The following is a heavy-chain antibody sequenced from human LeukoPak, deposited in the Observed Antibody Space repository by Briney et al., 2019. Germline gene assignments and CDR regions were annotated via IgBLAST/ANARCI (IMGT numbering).Heavy chain of an antibody. D-gene: IGHD3-3*01. CDR1: GLTFSSYW. CDR2: IKQDGSEK. J-gene: IGHJ6*02. CDR3: ARNEYTIFGVVIRRRGYYGMDV. V-gene: IGHV3-7*01. Sequence: GGSLRLSCAASGLTFSSYWMSWVRQAPGKGLEWVANIKQDGSEKYYVDSVKGRFTISRDNAKNSLYLQMNSLRAEDTAVYYCARNEYTIFGVVIRRRGYYGMDVWGQGTTVTVSS.